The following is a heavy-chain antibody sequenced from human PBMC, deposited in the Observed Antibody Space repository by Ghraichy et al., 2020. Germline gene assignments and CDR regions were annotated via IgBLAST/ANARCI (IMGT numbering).Heavy chain of an antibody. D-gene: IGHD4-23*01. CDR3: ARASTVVRFFYYDGKDV. Sequence: GGSLRLSCVASGFTFSSYNMNWVRQSPGKGLEWVSYISSSSRSIFYADSVKGRFTISRDNAQNSLSLQMNSLRDEDTAVYYCARASTVVRFFYYDGKDVWGQGTTVTVSS. CDR2: ISSSSRSI. J-gene: IGHJ6*02. CDR1: GFTFSSYN. V-gene: IGHV3-48*02.